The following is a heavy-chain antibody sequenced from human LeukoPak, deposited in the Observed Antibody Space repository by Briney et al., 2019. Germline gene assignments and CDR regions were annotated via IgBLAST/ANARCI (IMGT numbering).Heavy chain of an antibody. CDR1: EYSISSGYY. CDR2: IYHSGST. D-gene: IGHD5/OR15-5a*01. Sequence: SETLSLTCTVSEYSISSGYYWGWIRQPPGKGLEWIGSIYHSGSTYYNPSLESRVTMPVDTSKNQFSLKVTSVTAADTAMYYCARDRVSWHYFDYWGQGTLLTVSS. CDR3: ARDRVSWHYFDY. J-gene: IGHJ4*02. V-gene: IGHV4-38-2*02.